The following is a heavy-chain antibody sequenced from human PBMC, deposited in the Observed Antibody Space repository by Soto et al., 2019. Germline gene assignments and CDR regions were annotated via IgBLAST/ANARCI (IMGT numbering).Heavy chain of an antibody. J-gene: IGHJ6*02. Sequence: QVQLQESGPGLVKPSETQSLTCTVAGGFISSYYWSWIRQPPGNGLEWIGYIYYSGSTNYNPSLKSRVTISVDTSKNQFSLKLSSVTAADTAVYYCARDASHPFYYYYGMDDWGQGTTVTVSS. CDR2: IYYSGST. CDR1: GGFISSYY. V-gene: IGHV4-59*01. CDR3: ARDASHPFYYYYGMDD.